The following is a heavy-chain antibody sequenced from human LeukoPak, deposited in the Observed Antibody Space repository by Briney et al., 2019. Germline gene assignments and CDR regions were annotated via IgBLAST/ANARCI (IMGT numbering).Heavy chain of an antibody. D-gene: IGHD3-10*01. CDR1: GYTFTSYG. CDR3: ARAVLLWFGELLYPYYFDY. J-gene: IGHJ4*02. CDR2: ISAYNGNT. Sequence: GASVKVSCKASGYTFTSYGISWVRQAPGQGLEWMGWISAYNGNTNYAQKLQGRVTMTTDTSTSTAYMELRSLRSDDTAVYYCARAVLLWFGELLYPYYFDYWGQGTLVTVSS. V-gene: IGHV1-18*01.